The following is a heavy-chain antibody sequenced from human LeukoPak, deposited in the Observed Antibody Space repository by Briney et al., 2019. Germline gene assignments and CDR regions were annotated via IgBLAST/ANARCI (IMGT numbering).Heavy chain of an antibody. Sequence: SETLSLTCTVSAGFVSNSNYYWGWIRQPPGKGLEWIGSIYYSGSTYYNPSLKSRVTISVDTSKNQFSLKLSSVTAADTAVYYCARHSGCSSTSCYRGGWFDPWGQGTLVTVSS. CDR3: ARHSGCSSTSCYRGGWFDP. CDR1: AGFVSNSNYY. D-gene: IGHD2-2*01. CDR2: IYYSGST. V-gene: IGHV4-39*01. J-gene: IGHJ5*02.